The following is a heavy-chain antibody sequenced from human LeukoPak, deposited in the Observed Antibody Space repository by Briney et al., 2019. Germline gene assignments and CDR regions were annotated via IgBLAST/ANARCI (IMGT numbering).Heavy chain of an antibody. V-gene: IGHV4-31*03. CDR1: GGSISSGGYY. Sequence: SETLSLTCTVSGGSISSGGYYWSWIRQHPGKGLEWIGFIYYSGSTYYNPSLKSRVTISVDTSKSQFSLKLTSVTAADTAVYYCARNSNKYSGGSSLGAFDIWGQGTMVTVSS. D-gene: IGHD2-15*01. J-gene: IGHJ3*02. CDR2: IYYSGST. CDR3: ARNSNKYSGGSSLGAFDI.